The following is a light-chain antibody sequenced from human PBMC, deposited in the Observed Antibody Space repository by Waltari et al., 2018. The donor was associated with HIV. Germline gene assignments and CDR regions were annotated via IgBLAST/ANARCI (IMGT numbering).Light chain of an antibody. CDR1: SSNLRAGYD. CDR2: DNN. Sequence: QSVVTQPPSVSGAPGQRITISCSGSSSNLRAGYDVHWYQQLPGTGTKVIIYDNNKRPSGVPDRFSGSKSGTSASLAITGLQAEDEAEYYCQSYDTSLSAVVFGGGTTLTVL. J-gene: IGLJ3*02. CDR3: QSYDTSLSAVV. V-gene: IGLV1-40*01.